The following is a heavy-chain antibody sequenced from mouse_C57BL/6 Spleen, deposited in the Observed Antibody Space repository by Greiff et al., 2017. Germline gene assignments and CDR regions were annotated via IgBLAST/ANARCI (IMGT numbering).Heavy chain of an antibody. V-gene: IGHV5-17*01. J-gene: IGHJ4*01. CDR1: GFTFSDYG. CDR3: ARSYAMDY. Sequence: EVQVVESGGGLVKPGGSLKLSCAASGFTFSDYGMHWVRQAPEKGLEWVAYISSGSSTIDYADTVKGRFTISRDNAKNTLFLQMTSLRSEDTAMYYCARSYAMDYWGQGTSVTVSS. CDR2: ISSGSSTI.